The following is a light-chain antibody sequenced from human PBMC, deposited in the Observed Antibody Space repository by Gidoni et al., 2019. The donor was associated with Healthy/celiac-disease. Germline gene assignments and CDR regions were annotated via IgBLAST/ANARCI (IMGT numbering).Light chain of an antibody. V-gene: IGKV1-39*01. CDR2: AAS. Sequence: DSQMTQYPSSLSSSVGDKVTITCRASQRISSYLNWYQQKPGKAPKLLIYAASSLQRGVPSRFSGSGSGTDFTLTISSLQPEDFATYYCQQCYSTLGTFGQGTKVEIK. CDR1: QRISSY. CDR3: QQCYSTLGT. J-gene: IGKJ1*01.